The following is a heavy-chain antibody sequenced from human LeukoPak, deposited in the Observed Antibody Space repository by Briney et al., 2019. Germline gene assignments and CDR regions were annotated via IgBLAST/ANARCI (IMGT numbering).Heavy chain of an antibody. J-gene: IGHJ4*02. V-gene: IGHV4-59*12. D-gene: IGHD3-22*01. CDR1: GDSISNYY. Sequence: SETLSLTCTVSGDSISNYYWSWIRQPPGKGLEWIGYIYYSGSTNYNPSLKSRVTISVDTSKNQFSLKLSSVTAADTAVYYCARGRYYYDSSGYYVFDYWGQGTLVTVSS. CDR3: ARGRYYYDSSGYYVFDY. CDR2: IYYSGST.